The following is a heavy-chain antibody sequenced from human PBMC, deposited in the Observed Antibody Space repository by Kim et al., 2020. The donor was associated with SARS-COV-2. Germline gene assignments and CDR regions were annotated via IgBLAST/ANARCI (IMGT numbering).Heavy chain of an antibody. V-gene: IGHV3-30*18. CDR1: GFTFSSYG. D-gene: IGHD1-26*01. CDR3: AKESGSYLFDY. Sequence: GGSLRLSCAASGFTFSSYGMHWVRQAPGKGLEWVAVISYDGSNKYYADSVKGRFTISRDNSKNTLYLQMNSLRAEDTAVYYCAKESGSYLFDYWGQGTLV. CDR2: ISYDGSNK. J-gene: IGHJ4*02.